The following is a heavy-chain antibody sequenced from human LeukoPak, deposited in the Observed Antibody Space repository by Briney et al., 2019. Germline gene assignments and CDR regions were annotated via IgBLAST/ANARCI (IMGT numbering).Heavy chain of an antibody. CDR3: AKSFGSGRYADY. CDR1: GFTFDDYG. CDR2: ISGSGGST. Sequence: GGSLRLSCAASGFTFDDYGMSWVRQAPGKGLEWVSAISGSGGSTYYADSVKGRFTISRDNSKNTLYLQMNSLRAEDTAVYYCAKSFGSGRYADYWGQGTLVTVSS. D-gene: IGHD3-3*01. V-gene: IGHV3-23*01. J-gene: IGHJ4*02.